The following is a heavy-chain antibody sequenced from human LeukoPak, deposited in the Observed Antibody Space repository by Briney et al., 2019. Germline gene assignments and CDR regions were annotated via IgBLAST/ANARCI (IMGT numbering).Heavy chain of an antibody. V-gene: IGHV3-7*01. CDR1: GFTFSSYW. CDR3: ARVYRVTMIVVVITTTENGMDV. Sequence: GGSLRLSCAASGFTFSSYWMCWVRQAPGKGLEWVANIKQDGSEKYYVDSVKGRFTISRDNAKNSLYLQMNSLRAEDTAVYYCARVYRVTMIVVVITTTENGMDVWGQGTTVTVSS. CDR2: IKQDGSEK. D-gene: IGHD3-22*01. J-gene: IGHJ6*02.